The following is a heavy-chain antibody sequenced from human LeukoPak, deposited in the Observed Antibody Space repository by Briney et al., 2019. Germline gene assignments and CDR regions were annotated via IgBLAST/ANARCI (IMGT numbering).Heavy chain of an antibody. CDR3: AKDAQRGFDYSNSLEY. CDR1: GFIFNHHA. D-gene: IGHD4-11*01. J-gene: IGHJ4*02. V-gene: IGHV3-33*06. Sequence: GGSLRLSCAASGFIFNHHAMHWVRQAPGKGLEWVAVIWSDKSNRFYADSVRGRFTISRDDSRETVYLQMERMATEDTAIYYCAKDAQRGFDYSNSLEYWGQGALVTVAS. CDR2: IWSDKSNR.